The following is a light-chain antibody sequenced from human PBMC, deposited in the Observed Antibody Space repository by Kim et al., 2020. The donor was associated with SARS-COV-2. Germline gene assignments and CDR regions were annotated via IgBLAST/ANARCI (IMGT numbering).Light chain of an antibody. V-gene: IGLV2-18*02. CDR3: SSYTSSSTYF. CDR1: GMYGGSYHR. J-gene: IGLJ1*01. CDR2: EVS. Sequence: HAVTISCTGTGMYGGSYHRVSLYQQPPGTAPRLLSYEVSNRPSGVPDRFSGSKSGNTASLTIYGLQAEYVADYYCSSYTSSSTYFIGTGTKVTVL.